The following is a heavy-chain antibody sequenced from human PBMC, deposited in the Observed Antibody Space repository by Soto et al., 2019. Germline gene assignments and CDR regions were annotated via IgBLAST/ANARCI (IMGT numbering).Heavy chain of an antibody. D-gene: IGHD6-6*01. CDR3: ARRARPDFYYMDV. CDR2: ISSNGVGT. J-gene: IGHJ6*03. Sequence: EVQLAESGGGLAQPGGSLRLSCAASGFTLSGYAMDWVRQAPGKGLEYVSGISSNGVGTYYANSVQGRFTISRDNSKNTVYLQMDSLRPEDMAVYYCARRARPDFYYMDVWGKGTTVTGSS. CDR1: GFTLSGYA. V-gene: IGHV3-64*01.